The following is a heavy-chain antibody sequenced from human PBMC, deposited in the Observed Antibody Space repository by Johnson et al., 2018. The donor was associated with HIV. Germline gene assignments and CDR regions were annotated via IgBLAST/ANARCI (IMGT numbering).Heavy chain of an antibody. J-gene: IGHJ3*01. Sequence: VQLVESGGGLIQPGGSLRLSCAASGFTVSSNYMSWVRQAPGKGLEWVSVIYSGDTTYYADSVKDRFTISRDNSKNTLYLQMISLRAEDTALYSCARVGVDDAFDFWGQGTMVTVSS. CDR2: IYSGDTT. CDR1: GFTVSSNY. V-gene: IGHV3-53*01. CDR3: ARVGVDDAFDF. D-gene: IGHD2-15*01.